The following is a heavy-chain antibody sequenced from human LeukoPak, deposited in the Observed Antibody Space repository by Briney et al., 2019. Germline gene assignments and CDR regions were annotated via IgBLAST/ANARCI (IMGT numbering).Heavy chain of an antibody. J-gene: IGHJ4*02. D-gene: IGHD3-22*01. Sequence: KPSETLSLTCAVYGGPFSGYYWSWIRQPPGKGLEWIGEINHSGSTNYNPSLKSRVTISVDTSKNQFSLKLSSVTAADTAVYYCARGGYYYDSGNIDYWGQGTLVTVSS. V-gene: IGHV4-34*01. CDR2: INHSGST. CDR1: GGPFSGYY. CDR3: ARGGYYYDSGNIDY.